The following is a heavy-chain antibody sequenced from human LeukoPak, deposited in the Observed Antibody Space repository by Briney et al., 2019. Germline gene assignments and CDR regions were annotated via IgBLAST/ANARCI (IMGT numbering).Heavy chain of an antibody. V-gene: IGHV4-59*01. CDR3: ARDQGDSSSWPGPDY. CDR2: IYYSGST. CDR1: GGSISSYY. D-gene: IGHD6-13*01. J-gene: IGHJ4*02. Sequence: PSETLSLTCTVSGGSISSYYWSWIRQPPGKGLEWIGYIYYSGSTNYNPSLKSRVTISVDTSKNQFSLKLSSVTAADTAVYYCARDQGDSSSWPGPDYWGQGTLVTVSS.